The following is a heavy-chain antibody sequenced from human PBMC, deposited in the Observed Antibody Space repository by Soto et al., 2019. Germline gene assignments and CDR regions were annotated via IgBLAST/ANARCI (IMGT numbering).Heavy chain of an antibody. CDR3: ARGGYSYGAGPYYYYGMDV. CDR1: GGSISSYY. CDR2: IYTSGST. D-gene: IGHD5-18*01. Sequence: SETLSLTCTVSGGSISSYYWSWIRQPAGKGLEWIGRIYTSGSTNYNPSLKSRVTMSVDTSKNQFSLKLSSVTAADTAVYYCARGGYSYGAGPYYYYGMDVWGQGTTVTVSS. V-gene: IGHV4-4*07. J-gene: IGHJ6*02.